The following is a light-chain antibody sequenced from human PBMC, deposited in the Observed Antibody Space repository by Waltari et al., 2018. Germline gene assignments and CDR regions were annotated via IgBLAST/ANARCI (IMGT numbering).Light chain of an antibody. CDR2: DVS. V-gene: IGLV2-14*03. Sequence: QSALTQPASVSGSPGQSITISCTGTGRDVGGYHYVSWYQQHPGKAPKLMIYDVSNRPSGVSNRFSGSKSGNTASLTISGLQAEDEADYYCSSYRSSSTPNYVFGTGTKVTVL. J-gene: IGLJ1*01. CDR3: SSYRSSSTPNYV. CDR1: GRDVGGYHY.